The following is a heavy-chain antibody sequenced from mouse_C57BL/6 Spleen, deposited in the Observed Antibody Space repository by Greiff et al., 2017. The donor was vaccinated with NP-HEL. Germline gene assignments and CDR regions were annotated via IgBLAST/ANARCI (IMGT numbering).Heavy chain of an antibody. CDR2: IHPNSGST. CDR3: ARSSVYDGYYEGFAY. Sequence: QVQLQQPGAELVKPGASVKLSCKASGYTFTSYWMHWVKQRPGQGLEWIGMIHPNSGSTNYNEKFKSKATLTVDKSSSTAYMQLSSLTSEDSAVYYCARSSVYDGYYEGFAYWGQVTLVTVSA. J-gene: IGHJ3*01. D-gene: IGHD2-3*01. CDR1: GYTFTSYW. V-gene: IGHV1-64*01.